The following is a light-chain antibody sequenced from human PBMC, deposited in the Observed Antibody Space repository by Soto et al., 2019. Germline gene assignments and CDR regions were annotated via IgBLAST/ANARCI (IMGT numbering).Light chain of an antibody. CDR1: SSDVGGYNY. CDR3: SSYTSSSTYVV. CDR2: EVS. Sequence: QSALTQPASVSGSPGQSITISFTVTSSDVGGYNYVSWYQQHPGKAPKLMIYEVSNRPSGVSNRFSGSKSGNTASLTISGLQAEDEADYYCSSYTSSSTYVVFGGGTKLTVL. J-gene: IGLJ2*01. V-gene: IGLV2-14*01.